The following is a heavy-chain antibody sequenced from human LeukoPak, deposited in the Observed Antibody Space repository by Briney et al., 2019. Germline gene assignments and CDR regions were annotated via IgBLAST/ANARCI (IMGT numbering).Heavy chain of an antibody. D-gene: IGHD3-22*01. J-gene: IGHJ1*01. Sequence: GGSLRLSCAASGFTFSSYGMHWVRQAPGKGLEWVAFIRYDGSNKYYADSVKGRFTISRDNSKNTLYLQMNSLRAEDTAVYYCAKDKNYYDSSGYYYGYFQHWGQGTLVTVSS. V-gene: IGHV3-30*02. CDR2: IRYDGSNK. CDR3: AKDKNYYDSSGYYYGYFQH. CDR1: GFTFSSYG.